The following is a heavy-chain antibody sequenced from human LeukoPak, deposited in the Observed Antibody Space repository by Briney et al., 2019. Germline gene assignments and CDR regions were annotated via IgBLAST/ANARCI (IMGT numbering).Heavy chain of an antibody. Sequence: SETLSLTCTVSGGSISSSSYYWGWIRQPPGKGLEWIGEINHSGSTNYNPSLKSRATISVDTSKNQFSLKLSSVTAADTAVYYCARGGLGTYYYGSGSYYRYYMDVWGKGTTVTVSS. D-gene: IGHD3-10*01. CDR2: INHSGST. CDR1: GGSISSSSYY. J-gene: IGHJ6*03. V-gene: IGHV4-39*07. CDR3: ARGGLGTYYYGSGSYYRYYMDV.